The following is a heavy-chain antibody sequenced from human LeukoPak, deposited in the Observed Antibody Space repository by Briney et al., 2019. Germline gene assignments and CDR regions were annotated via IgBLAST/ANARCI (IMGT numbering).Heavy chain of an antibody. D-gene: IGHD1-7*01. CDR2: ISYDGSNK. CDR3: ARDLAGTTVY. Sequence: GSLRLSCAASGFTFSSYCKNRVRQAPGKGLEWVAVISYDGSNKYYADSVKGRFTISRDNSKNTLYLQMNSLRAEDTAVYYCARDLAGTTVYWGQGTLVTVSS. CDR1: GFTFSSYC. V-gene: IGHV3-30*03. J-gene: IGHJ4*02.